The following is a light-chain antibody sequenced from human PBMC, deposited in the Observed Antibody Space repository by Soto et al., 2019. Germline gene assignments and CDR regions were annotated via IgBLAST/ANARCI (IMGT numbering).Light chain of an antibody. J-gene: IGKJ4*01. CDR1: QNISIY. Sequence: ELVLTQSPATLSLSPGERATLSCRARQNISIYLAWYQQRHGQAPRLLIYDASNRATGIPARFSVSGSGTELTITISNLQSEDGEVYDGHQYYKWPLTFGGGTKVDIK. CDR3: HQYYKWPLT. V-gene: IGKV3-11*01. CDR2: DAS.